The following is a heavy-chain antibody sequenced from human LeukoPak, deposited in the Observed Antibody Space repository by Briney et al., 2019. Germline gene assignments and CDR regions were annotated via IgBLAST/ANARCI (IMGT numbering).Heavy chain of an antibody. J-gene: IGHJ4*02. Sequence: GGSLRLSCAASGFTFSSYGMHWVRQAPGKGLEWVSSISSSSSYIYYADSVKGRFTISRDNAKNSLYLQMNSLRAEDTAVYYCARDWDGSYFPLADYWGQGTLVTVSS. D-gene: IGHD1-26*01. CDR1: GFTFSSYG. V-gene: IGHV3-21*01. CDR3: ARDWDGSYFPLADY. CDR2: ISSSSSYI.